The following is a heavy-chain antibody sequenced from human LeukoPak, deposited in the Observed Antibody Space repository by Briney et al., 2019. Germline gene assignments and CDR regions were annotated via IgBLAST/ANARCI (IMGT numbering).Heavy chain of an antibody. V-gene: IGHV4-34*01. Sequence: SETLSLTCRVYGGSFSGYCWTWIRQPPGKGLEWIGEIHHSGSTNYNPALRRRVAISMDTSKSQFSLNLTSVTAADAAMYFCARTRRGLGLGVVKLSFDSWGQGTLVTVSS. CDR1: GGSFSGYC. CDR3: ARTRRGLGLGVVKLSFDS. CDR2: IHHSGST. D-gene: IGHD3-3*01. J-gene: IGHJ4*02.